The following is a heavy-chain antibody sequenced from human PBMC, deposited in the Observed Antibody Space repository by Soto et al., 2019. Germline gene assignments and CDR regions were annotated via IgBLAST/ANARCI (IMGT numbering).Heavy chain of an antibody. CDR3: AKDTLWSGYYDAFDI. Sequence: EVQLSESGGGLVQPGGSLRLSCAASGLTFNNYAMSWVRQAPGKGLEWVSAITASGIGTYYADSVQGRFTISRENSKNTLHLQMNSLRAEDTAVYYCAKDTLWSGYYDAFDIWGQGTMVTVSS. CDR2: ITASGIGT. V-gene: IGHV3-23*01. CDR1: GLTFNNYA. D-gene: IGHD3-3*01. J-gene: IGHJ3*02.